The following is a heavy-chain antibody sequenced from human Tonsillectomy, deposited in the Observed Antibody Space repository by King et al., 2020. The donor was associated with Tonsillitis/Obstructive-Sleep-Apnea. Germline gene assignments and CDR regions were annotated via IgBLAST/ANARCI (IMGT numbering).Heavy chain of an antibody. CDR3: ARYGCSSTRCFTNWFDP. D-gene: IGHD2-2*01. CDR2: IYYSGST. J-gene: IGHJ5*02. CDR1: GGSVRGGYYY. V-gene: IGHV4-61*01. Sequence: VQLQESGPGLVKPSETLSLNCTVSGGSVRGGYYYWSWIRQPPGKGLEWIGYIYYSGSTSYNPSLKSRVTISLDTSKNQFSLKLSSVTAADTAVYYCARYGCSSTRCFTNWFDPWGQGTLVTVSS.